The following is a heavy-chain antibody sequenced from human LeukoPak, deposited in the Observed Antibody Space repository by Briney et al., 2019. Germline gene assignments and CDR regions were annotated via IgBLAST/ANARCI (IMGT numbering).Heavy chain of an antibody. D-gene: IGHD5-24*01. V-gene: IGHV3-74*01. Sequence: PGGSLRLSCAASGFTFSSYAMSWVRQAPGKGLLWVARINTDGSSTLYADSVKGRFTISRDNAKSTLYLQMDSLRPEDTAVYYCARVDPTGDGYNCFDSWGQGTLVTVSS. J-gene: IGHJ4*02. CDR2: INTDGSST. CDR3: ARVDPTGDGYNCFDS. CDR1: GFTFSSYA.